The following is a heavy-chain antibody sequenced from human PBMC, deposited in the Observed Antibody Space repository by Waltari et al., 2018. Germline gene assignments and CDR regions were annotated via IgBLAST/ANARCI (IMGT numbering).Heavy chain of an antibody. J-gene: IGHJ4*02. Sequence: EVQLVESGGGLVKPGGSLRLPFAASGFTSRHVWMTWVRQAPGKGLGWVGRIKSETVGGTTTYAAPVRGRFTISRDDSKNTLYLQMNSLKTEDTAVYYCTTADYGGKSIVDYWGQGTLVTVSS. CDR3: TTADYGGKSIVDY. D-gene: IGHD4-17*01. V-gene: IGHV3-15*01. CDR2: IKSETVGGTT. CDR1: GFTSRHVW.